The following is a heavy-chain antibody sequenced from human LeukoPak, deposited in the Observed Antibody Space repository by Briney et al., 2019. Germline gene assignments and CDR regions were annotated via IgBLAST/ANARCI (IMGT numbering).Heavy chain of an antibody. CDR2: IRYDGSNK. Sequence: PGGSLRLSCAESGFTSSSYGMQWVRQAPGKELEWVAFIRYDGSNKYYADSVKGRFTISRDNSKNTLYLQMNSLRAEDTAVYYCAKAVGGSGSYYSPFDYWGQGTLVTVSS. CDR3: AKAVGGSGSYYSPFDY. CDR1: GFTSSSYG. J-gene: IGHJ4*02. V-gene: IGHV3-30*02. D-gene: IGHD3-10*01.